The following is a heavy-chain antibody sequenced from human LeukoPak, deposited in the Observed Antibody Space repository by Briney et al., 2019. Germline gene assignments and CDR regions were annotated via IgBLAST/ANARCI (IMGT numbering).Heavy chain of an antibody. CDR3: ARAGKRGSWAPSFGYYYYGMDV. D-gene: IGHD6-13*01. CDR2: IYYSGST. J-gene: IGHJ6*02. V-gene: IGHV4-59*01. Sequence: SETLSLTCTVSGGSISSYYWSWIRQPPGKGLEWIGYIYYSGSTNYNPSLKSRVTISVDTSKNQFSLKLSSVTAADTAVYYCARAGKRGSWAPSFGYYYYGMDVWGQGTTVTVSS. CDR1: GGSISSYY.